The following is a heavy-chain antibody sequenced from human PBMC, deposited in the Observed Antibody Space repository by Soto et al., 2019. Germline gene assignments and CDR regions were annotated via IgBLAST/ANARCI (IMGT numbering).Heavy chain of an antibody. J-gene: IGHJ4*02. CDR3: ARSDYGDYVNY. Sequence: PSETLSLTCTVSGGSISSYYGSWIRQPPGKGLEWIGYIYYSGSTNYNPSLKSRVTISVDTSKNQFSLKLSSVTAADTAVYYCARSDYGDYVNYWGQGTLVTVSS. V-gene: IGHV4-59*01. CDR1: GGSISSYY. CDR2: IYYSGST. D-gene: IGHD4-17*01.